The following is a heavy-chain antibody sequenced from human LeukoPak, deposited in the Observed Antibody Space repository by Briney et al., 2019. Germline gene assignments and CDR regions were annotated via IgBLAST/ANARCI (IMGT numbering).Heavy chain of an antibody. Sequence: SETLSLTCAVYGGSFSGYYWSWIRQPPGEGLEWIGEINHSGSTNYNPSLKSRVTISVDTSKNQFSLKLSSVTAADTAVYYCARFSGRTTVTTRGDYWGQGTLVTVSS. CDR3: ARFSGRTTVTTRGDY. J-gene: IGHJ4*02. CDR2: INHSGST. CDR1: GGSFSGYY. D-gene: IGHD4-17*01. V-gene: IGHV4-34*01.